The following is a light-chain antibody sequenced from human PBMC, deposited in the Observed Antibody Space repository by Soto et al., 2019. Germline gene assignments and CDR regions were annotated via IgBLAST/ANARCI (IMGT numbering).Light chain of an antibody. J-gene: IGKJ4*01. CDR1: QDISSW. Sequence: DIQMTQSPSSVSASVGDTVTITCRASQDISSWLTWYQQKPGQAPKVLIYAASRLQSGVPSRFSGSGSGSDFTLTISSLQPEDFARYYCQQANNFPLTFDGGTKVEIK. CDR3: QQANNFPLT. V-gene: IGKV1-12*01. CDR2: AAS.